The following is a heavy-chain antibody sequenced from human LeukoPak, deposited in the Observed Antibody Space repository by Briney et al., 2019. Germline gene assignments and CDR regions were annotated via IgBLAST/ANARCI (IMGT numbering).Heavy chain of an antibody. V-gene: IGHV3-30*03. CDR2: ISYDGSNK. CDR3: AREIYGDYPYYYYYYGMDV. D-gene: IGHD4-17*01. J-gene: IGHJ6*02. CDR1: GFTFRNYG. Sequence: GGSLRLSCAPSGFTFRNYGMHWVRQAPGKGLEWVAVISYDGSNKYYVDCVKGRFTISRDNAKNSLYLQMNSLRAEDTAVYYCAREIYGDYPYYYYYYGMDVWGQGTTVTVSS.